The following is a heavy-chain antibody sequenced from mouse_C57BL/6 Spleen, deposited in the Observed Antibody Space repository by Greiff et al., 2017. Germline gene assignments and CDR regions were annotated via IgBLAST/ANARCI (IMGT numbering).Heavy chain of an antibody. Sequence: VQLVESGAELVKPGASVKMSCKASGYTFTTYPIEWMKQNHGKSLEWIGNFHPYNDDTKYNEKFKGKATLTVEKSSSTVYLELSRLTSDDSAVYYCARSYYGYDVWYFDVWGTGTTVTVSS. CDR2: FHPYNDDT. V-gene: IGHV1-47*01. CDR3: ARSYYGYDVWYFDV. J-gene: IGHJ1*03. D-gene: IGHD2-9*01. CDR1: GYTFTTYP.